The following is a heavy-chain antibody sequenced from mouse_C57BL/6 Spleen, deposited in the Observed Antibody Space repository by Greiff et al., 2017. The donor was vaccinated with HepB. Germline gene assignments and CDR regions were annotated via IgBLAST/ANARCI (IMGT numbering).Heavy chain of an antibody. CDR2: IWRGGST. D-gene: IGHD1-1*01. J-gene: IGHJ1*03. CDR3: AKNPYYYGSDWYFDV. Sequence: VKLMESGPGLVQPSQSLSITCTVSGFSLTSYGVHWVRQSPGKGLEWLGVIWRGGSTDYNAAFMSRLSITKDNSKSQVFFKMNSLQADDTAIYYCAKNPYYYGSDWYFDVWGTGTTVTVSS. CDR1: GFSLTSYG. V-gene: IGHV2-5*01.